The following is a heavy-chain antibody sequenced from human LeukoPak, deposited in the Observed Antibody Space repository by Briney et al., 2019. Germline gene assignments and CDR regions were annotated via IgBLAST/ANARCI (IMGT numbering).Heavy chain of an antibody. D-gene: IGHD3-10*01. CDR1: GGSFSGYS. J-gene: IGHJ3*02. Sequence: SETMSLTCAVYGGSFSGYSWSWIRQPPGKGLEWIGEINHSGSTNYNPSLKSRVTISVDTSKNQFSLKLSSVTAADTAVYYCAGASAKYYYGSRSYYNAFDIWGQGTMVTVSS. CDR2: INHSGST. V-gene: IGHV4-34*01. CDR3: AGASAKYYYGSRSYYNAFDI.